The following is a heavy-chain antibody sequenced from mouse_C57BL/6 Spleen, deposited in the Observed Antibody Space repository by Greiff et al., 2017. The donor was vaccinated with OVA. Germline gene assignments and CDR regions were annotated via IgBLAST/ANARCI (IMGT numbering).Heavy chain of an antibody. J-gene: IGHJ2*01. CDR2: ISSGGSYT. D-gene: IGHD2-3*01. Sequence: DVMLVESGGDLVKPGGSLKLSCAASGFTFSSYGMSWVRQTPDKRLEWVATISSGGSYTYYPDSVKGRFTISRDNAKNTLYLQMSSLKSEDTAMYYCARQGNDGFFDYWGQGTTLTVSS. V-gene: IGHV5-6*02. CDR1: GFTFSSYG. CDR3: ARQGNDGFFDY.